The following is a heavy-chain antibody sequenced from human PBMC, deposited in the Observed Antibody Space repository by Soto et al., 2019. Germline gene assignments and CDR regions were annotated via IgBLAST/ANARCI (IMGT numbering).Heavy chain of an antibody. CDR2: IVVGSGNT. Sequence: GASVKVSCKASGFTFTSSAVQWVRQARGQRLEWIGWIVVGSGNTNYAQKFQERVTITRDMSTSTAYTELSSLRSEDTAVYYCARDTARAMVRIYYGMDVWGQGTTVTVSS. J-gene: IGHJ6*02. CDR1: GFTFTSSA. V-gene: IGHV1-58*01. CDR3: ARDTARAMVRIYYGMDV. D-gene: IGHD3-10*01.